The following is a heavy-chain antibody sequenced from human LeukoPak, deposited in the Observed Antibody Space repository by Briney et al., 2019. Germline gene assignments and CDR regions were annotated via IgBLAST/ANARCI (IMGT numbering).Heavy chain of an antibody. CDR2: INSDGSST. CDR3: AYGSGREGYMDV. J-gene: IGHJ6*03. V-gene: IGHV3-74*01. Sequence: GGSLRLSCAASGFTFSSYWMQWVRQAPGEGLVWVSFINSDGSSTGYADSVKGRFTVSRDNAKNTLYLQMNSLRAEDTAVYYCAYGSGREGYMDVWGKGTTVTVSS. CDR1: GFTFSSYW. D-gene: IGHD3-10*01.